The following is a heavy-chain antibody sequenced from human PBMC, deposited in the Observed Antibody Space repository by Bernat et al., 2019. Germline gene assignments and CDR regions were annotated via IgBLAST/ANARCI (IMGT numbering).Heavy chain of an antibody. CDR3: VGYSNYYYYYMDV. V-gene: IGHV4-59*01. CDR1: GGSIRSYY. Sequence: QVQLQESGPGLVKPSETLSLTCTVSGGSIRSYYWTWIRQPPGKGLEWIGYISYSGSTDYNPSLKSRVTISVDTSKNQFSLKLSSVTAADTAVYYCVGYSNYYYYYMDVWGKGTTVTVSS. CDR2: ISYSGST. D-gene: IGHD4-4*01. J-gene: IGHJ6*03.